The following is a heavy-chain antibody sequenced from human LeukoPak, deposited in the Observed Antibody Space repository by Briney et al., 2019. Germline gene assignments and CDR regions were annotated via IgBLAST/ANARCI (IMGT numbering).Heavy chain of an antibody. V-gene: IGHV3-48*01. CDR2: ISSSSSTI. D-gene: IGHD6-13*01. Sequence: PGGSLRLSCAASGFTFSSYSMNWVRQAPGKGLEWVSYISSSSSTIYYADSVKGRFTISRDNAKNSLYLQMNSLRAEDTAVYYCGSSAAGTRGWFDPWGQGTLVTVSS. J-gene: IGHJ5*02. CDR3: GSSAAGTRGWFDP. CDR1: GFTFSSYS.